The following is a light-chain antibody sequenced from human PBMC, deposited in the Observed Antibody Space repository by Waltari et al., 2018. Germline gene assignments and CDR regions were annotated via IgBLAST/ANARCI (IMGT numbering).Light chain of an antibody. J-gene: IGLJ3*02. CDR1: NSDVGGYDR. Sequence: QSALTQPASVSGSPGQSITISCTGTNSDVGGYDRVSWYQQHPAKAPKVMIYEDTKRPSGVSYRFSGSKSGNTASLTISGLQAEDEADYYCCSFAGSNTWVFGGGTKLTVL. CDR3: CSFAGSNTWV. V-gene: IGLV2-23*01. CDR2: EDT.